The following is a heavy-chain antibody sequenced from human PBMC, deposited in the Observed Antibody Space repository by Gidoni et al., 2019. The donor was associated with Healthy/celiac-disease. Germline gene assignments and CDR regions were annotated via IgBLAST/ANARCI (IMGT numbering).Heavy chain of an antibody. CDR2: IYTSGST. CDR3: ARASRDIVVVPAAENWFDP. J-gene: IGHJ5*02. CDR1: GGSISSGSYY. D-gene: IGHD2-2*01. Sequence: QVQLQESGPGLVKPSQTLSLTCTVSGGSISSGSYYWSWIRQPAGKGLEWIGRIYTSGSTNYIPSLKSRVTISVDTSKNQFSLKLSSVTAADTAVYYCARASRDIVVVPAAENWFDPWGQGTLVTVSS. V-gene: IGHV4-61*02.